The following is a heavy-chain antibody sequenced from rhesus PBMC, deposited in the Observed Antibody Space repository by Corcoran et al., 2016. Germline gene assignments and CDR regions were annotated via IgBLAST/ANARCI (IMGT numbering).Heavy chain of an antibody. J-gene: IGHJ4*01. CDR3: AGRGYSGYPKGIFDY. CDR1: GGSMISNY. D-gene: IGHD5-42*01. CDR2: ISGCGRST. Sequence: QLQLQESGPGLVKPSETLSLTCAASGGSMISNYLSWIRQHPGKGLAWVGRISGCGRSTDYTPSLKSRVTSSTDRSKNQFSLKLSSVTAADTAVYYCAGRGYSGYPKGIFDYWGQGVLVTVSS. V-gene: IGHV4-173*01.